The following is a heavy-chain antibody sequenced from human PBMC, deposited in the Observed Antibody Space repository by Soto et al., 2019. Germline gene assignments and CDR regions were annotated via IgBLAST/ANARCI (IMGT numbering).Heavy chain of an antibody. CDR2: MNPGSGDT. D-gene: IGHD5-18*01. Sequence: SVKVSCKASGYTLTNNDVTWVRQATGQGLEWMGWMNPGSGDTGYAQKFQGRVTMTRDISIATAYMELSSLRSEDTAIYYCARMASFGSLNWFDPWGQGTLVTVSS. CDR3: ARMASFGSLNWFDP. J-gene: IGHJ5*01. CDR1: GYTLTNND. V-gene: IGHV1-8*01.